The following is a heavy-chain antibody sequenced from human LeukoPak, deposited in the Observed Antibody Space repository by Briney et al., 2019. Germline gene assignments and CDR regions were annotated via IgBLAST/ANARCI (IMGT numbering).Heavy chain of an antibody. D-gene: IGHD1-14*01. V-gene: IGHV4-59*02. Sequence: SETLSLTCTVSGDSVDSYYWNWIRQPPGKALQWIGYIYYSGNTNYNPSLKSRVTISVDTSNNQFSLKLSSVTAADTAVYYCARDHHGLDYWGQGTLVTVSS. CDR2: IYYSGNT. CDR3: ARDHHGLDY. J-gene: IGHJ4*02. CDR1: GDSVDSYY.